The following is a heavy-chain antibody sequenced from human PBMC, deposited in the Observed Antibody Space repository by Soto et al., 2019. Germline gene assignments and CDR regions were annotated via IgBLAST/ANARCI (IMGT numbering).Heavy chain of an antibody. CDR3: AREILAAGYYYYGMDV. Sequence: SETLSLTCTVSGGSISSYYWSWIRQPPGKGLEWIGYIYYSGSTNYNPSLKSRVTISVDTSKNQFSLKLSSVTAADTAVYYCAREILAAGYYYYGMDVWGQGTTVTVSS. V-gene: IGHV4-59*01. CDR2: IYYSGST. J-gene: IGHJ6*02. CDR1: GGSISSYY. D-gene: IGHD6-13*01.